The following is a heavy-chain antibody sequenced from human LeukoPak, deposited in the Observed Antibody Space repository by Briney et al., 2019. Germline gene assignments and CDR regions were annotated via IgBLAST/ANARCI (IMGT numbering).Heavy chain of an antibody. CDR1: GFTFSTYS. CDR3: ARDTHSFDSSAPR. CDR2: ISSSSSYI. Sequence: GGSLRLSCAASGFTFSTYSMNWVRQAPGKGLEWVSSISSSSSYIHYADSVKGRFTISRDNAKNSLYLQMNSLRAEDTAVYYCARDTHSFDSSAPRWGQGTLVTVSS. D-gene: IGHD3-22*01. V-gene: IGHV3-21*01. J-gene: IGHJ4*02.